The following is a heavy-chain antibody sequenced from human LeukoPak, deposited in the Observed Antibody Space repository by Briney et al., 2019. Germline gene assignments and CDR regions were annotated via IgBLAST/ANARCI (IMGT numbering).Heavy chain of an antibody. V-gene: IGHV3-21*01. CDR2: ISSSSSYI. CDR1: GFTFSNYA. D-gene: IGHD5-12*01. CDR3: AKGGGYEAQYYYYYLDV. Sequence: GGSLRLSCTASGFTFSNYAMSWVRQAAGKGLEWVSSISSSSSYIYYADSVKGRFTVSRDNSKNTLYLQMKSLRAEDTAVYYCAKGGGYEAQYYYYYLDVWGKGTTVTISS. J-gene: IGHJ6*03.